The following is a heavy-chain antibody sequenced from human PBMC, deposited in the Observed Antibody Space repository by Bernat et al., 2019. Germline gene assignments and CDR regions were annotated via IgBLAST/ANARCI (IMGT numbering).Heavy chain of an antibody. J-gene: IGHJ3*02. V-gene: IGHV3-30*02. CDR2: IRYDGSGK. CDR1: GFVFSNYG. Sequence: QVQLVESGGGLVKPGESLRLSCAASGFVFSNYGIHWVRQAPGKGLEWVAFIRYDGSGKFYAESVKGRFTISRDNSKSTLDLQMNSLRVEDTAVYYCVKEWERRKEAFDIWGRGAMVSVSS. CDR3: VKEWERRKEAFDI. D-gene: IGHD1-26*01.